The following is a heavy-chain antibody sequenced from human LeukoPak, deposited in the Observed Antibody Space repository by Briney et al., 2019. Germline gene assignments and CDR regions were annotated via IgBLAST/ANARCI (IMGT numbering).Heavy chain of an antibody. J-gene: IGHJ4*02. D-gene: IGHD6-19*01. CDR2: IYSGNTT. CDR1: GFTVSDNY. CDR3: AKLDRSGWYCIDN. Sequence: GGSLRLSCAASGFTVSDNYVSWVRQAPGKGLEWVSVIYSGNTTYYADSVKGRLTISRDNSKNTLYLQMNSLRAEDTAVYYCAKLDRSGWYCIDNWGQGTLVTVSS. V-gene: IGHV3-53*01.